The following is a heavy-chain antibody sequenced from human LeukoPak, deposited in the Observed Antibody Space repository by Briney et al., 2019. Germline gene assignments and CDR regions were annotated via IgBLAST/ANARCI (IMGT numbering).Heavy chain of an antibody. CDR2: ISYDGSNK. CDR1: GFTFSSYG. V-gene: IGHV3-30*18. Sequence: GGSLRLSCAASGFTFSSYGMHWVRQAPGKGLEWVAVISYDGSNKYYADSVKGRFTISRDNSKNTLYLQMNSLRAEDTAVYYCAKDQIDYGDYAGYDAFDTWGQGTMVTVSS. J-gene: IGHJ3*02. D-gene: IGHD4-17*01. CDR3: AKDQIDYGDYAGYDAFDT.